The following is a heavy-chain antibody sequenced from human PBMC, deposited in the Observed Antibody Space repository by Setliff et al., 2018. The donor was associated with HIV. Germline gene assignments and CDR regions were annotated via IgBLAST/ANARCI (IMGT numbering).Heavy chain of an antibody. CDR1: GFSISSRYY. J-gene: IGHJ4*02. Sequence: LSLTCDVSGFSISSRYYWGWIRQSPGKGLEWIGTIYFTGSAYYNPSLKSRVTISVDTSKNQFSLKLSSVTAADTAVYYCARLMSSPSGGHFDYWGQGTLVTVSS. D-gene: IGHD6-19*01. CDR3: ARLMSSPSGGHFDY. V-gene: IGHV4-38-2*01. CDR2: IYFTGSA.